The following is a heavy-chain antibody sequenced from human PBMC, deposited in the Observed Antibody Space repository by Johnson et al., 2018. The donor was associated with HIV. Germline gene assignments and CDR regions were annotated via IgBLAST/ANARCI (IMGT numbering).Heavy chain of an antibody. J-gene: IGHJ3*02. Sequence: EVQLVESGGGLIQPGGSLRLSCAASGFTFSSYAMHWVRQAPGKGLEYVSSISRDGAITYYADSVKGRFTISRDNAKNSLYLQMNSLRAEDTAVYYCARRDTYYYDITPGAFDIWGQGTMVTVSS. V-gene: IGHV3-64*07. CDR3: ARRDTYYYDITPGAFDI. CDR2: ISRDGAIT. CDR1: GFTFSSYA. D-gene: IGHD3-22*01.